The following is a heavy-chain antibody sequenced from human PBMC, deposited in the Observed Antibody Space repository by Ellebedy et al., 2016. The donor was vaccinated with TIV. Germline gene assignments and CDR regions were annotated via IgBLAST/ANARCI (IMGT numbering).Heavy chain of an antibody. V-gene: IGHV4-59*01. CDR1: GGPISSYY. CDR3: ARGGYGSGSYYSSN. CDR2: IYYSGST. D-gene: IGHD3-10*01. Sequence: MPSETLSLTCTVPGGPISSYYWSWIRQPPGKGLEWIGYIYYSGSTNYNPSLKSRVTISVDTSKNQFSLKLSSVTAADTAVYYCARGGYGSGSYYSSNWGQGTLVTVSS. J-gene: IGHJ4*02.